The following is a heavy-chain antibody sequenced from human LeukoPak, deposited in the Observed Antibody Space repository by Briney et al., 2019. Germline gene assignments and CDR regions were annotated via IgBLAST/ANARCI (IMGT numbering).Heavy chain of an antibody. J-gene: IGHJ4*02. CDR1: GFTFSSYA. V-gene: IGHV3-30-3*01. Sequence: GRSLRLSCAASGFTFSSYAMHWVRQAPGKGLEWVAVISYDGSNKYYADSVKGRFTISRDNSKNTLYLQMNSLRAEDTAVYYCARPMGLWFGDFIDYWGQGTLVTVSS. D-gene: IGHD3-10*01. CDR3: ARPMGLWFGDFIDY. CDR2: ISYDGSNK.